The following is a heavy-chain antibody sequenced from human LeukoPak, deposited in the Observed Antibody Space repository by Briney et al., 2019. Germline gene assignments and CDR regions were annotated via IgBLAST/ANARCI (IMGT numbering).Heavy chain of an antibody. D-gene: IGHD3-22*01. J-gene: IGHJ4*02. Sequence: SETLSLTCTVSGGSISSYYWSWIRQPPGKGLEWIGYIYYSGSTNYNPSLKSRVTISVDTSKNQFSLKLSSVTAADTAVYYCARLHDGYDSSGYPLDYWGQGTLVTVSS. CDR3: ARLHDGYDSSGYPLDY. CDR1: GGSISSYY. CDR2: IYYSGST. V-gene: IGHV4-59*08.